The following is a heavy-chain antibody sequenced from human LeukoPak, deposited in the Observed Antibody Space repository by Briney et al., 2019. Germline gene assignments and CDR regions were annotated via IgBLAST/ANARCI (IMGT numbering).Heavy chain of an antibody. CDR3: AKCRVGAANFDY. Sequence: GGSLRLSCAASGLTFSGYDMHWVRKAPGKGGEWVAVMSYGGQNERYADSVKGRFTISRDNSKNTLYLQMNNLRAEDTAVYYCAKCRVGAANFDYWGQGTLVTVSS. CDR2: MSYGGQNE. J-gene: IGHJ4*02. D-gene: IGHD1-26*01. V-gene: IGHV3-30*18. CDR1: GLTFSGYD.